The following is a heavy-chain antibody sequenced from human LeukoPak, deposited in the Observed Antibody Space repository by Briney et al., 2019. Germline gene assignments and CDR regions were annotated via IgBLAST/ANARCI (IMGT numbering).Heavy chain of an antibody. CDR2: ISAYNGNT. CDR1: GYTFTSYG. D-gene: IGHD7-27*01. CDR3: ARDTTLTGDHNWFDP. V-gene: IGHV1-18*01. Sequence: GASVKVSCKASGYTFTSYGISWVRQAPGQGLEWMGWISAYNGNTNYAQKLQGRVTMTTDTSTSTAYMELRSLRSDDTAVYYCARDTTLTGDHNWFDPWGQGTLVTVSS. J-gene: IGHJ5*02.